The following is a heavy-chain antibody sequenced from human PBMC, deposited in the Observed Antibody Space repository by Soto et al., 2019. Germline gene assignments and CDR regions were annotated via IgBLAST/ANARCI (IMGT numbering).Heavy chain of an antibody. V-gene: IGHV3-48*04. CDR2: INSGSTSV. D-gene: IGHD2-2*01. CDR1: GFDFNRYS. J-gene: IGHJ4*02. CDR3: TSSTSPDAY. Sequence: EVQLVESGGGLVQPGGSLRLSCVASGFDFNRYSMNWVRQAPGKRLEWISYINSGSTSVFYADSVRGRFAISRDNAKNSLFLQMNSLAAEDTALYYCTSSTSPDAYWGQGTLVTVSS.